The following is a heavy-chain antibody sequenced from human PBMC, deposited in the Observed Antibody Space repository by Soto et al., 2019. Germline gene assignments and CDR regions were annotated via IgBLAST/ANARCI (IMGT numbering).Heavy chain of an antibody. J-gene: IGHJ4*02. V-gene: IGHV1-69*06. CDR3: VAPYYYDSSGYYFY. CDR1: GGTFSSYA. Sequence: SVKVSCKASGGTFSSYAISWVRQAPVQGLEWMGGIIPIFGTANYAQKFQGRVTITADKSTSTAYMELSSLRSEDTAVYYCVAPYYYDSSGYYFYWGQGTLVTVSS. D-gene: IGHD3-22*01. CDR2: IIPIFGTA.